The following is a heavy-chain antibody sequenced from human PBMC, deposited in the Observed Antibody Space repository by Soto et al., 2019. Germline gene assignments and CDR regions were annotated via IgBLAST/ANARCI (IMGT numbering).Heavy chain of an antibody. J-gene: IGHJ2*01. CDR1: GFTFSSYG. V-gene: IGHV3-33*01. CDR2: IWYDGSNK. CDR3: ARDLAGSSGYFDL. D-gene: IGHD6-6*01. Sequence: GGSLRLSCAASGFTFSSYGMHWVRQAPGKGLEWVAVIWYDGSNKYYADSVKGRFTISRDNSKNTLYLQMNSLRAEDTAVYYCARDLAGSSGYFDLRGRGTLVTVSS.